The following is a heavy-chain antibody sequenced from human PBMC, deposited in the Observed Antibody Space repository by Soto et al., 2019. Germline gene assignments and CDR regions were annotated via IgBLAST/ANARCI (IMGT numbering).Heavy chain of an antibody. CDR1: GGSISSGGYS. V-gene: IGHV4-30-2*01. CDR3: ARVTREGDSYGPNIDY. J-gene: IGHJ4*02. Sequence: SETLSLTCAVSGGSISSGGYSWSWIRQPPGKGLEWIGYIYHSGSTYYNPSLKSRVTISVDRSKNQFSLKLSSVTAADTAVYYCARVTREGDSYGPNIDYWGQGTLVTVSS. D-gene: IGHD5-18*01. CDR2: IYHSGST.